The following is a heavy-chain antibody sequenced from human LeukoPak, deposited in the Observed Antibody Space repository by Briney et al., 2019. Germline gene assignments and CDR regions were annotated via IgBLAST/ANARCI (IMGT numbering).Heavy chain of an antibody. CDR3: AKDSKYYDFWSGYYTGQGEFDY. V-gene: IGHV3-30*18. J-gene: IGHJ4*02. Sequence: GGSLRLSCAASGFTFSSYGMHWVRQAPGKGLEWVAVISYDGSNKYYADSVKGRFTISRDNSKNTLYLQMNSLRAEDTAVYYCAKDSKYYDFWSGYYTGQGEFDYWGQGTLVTVSS. CDR2: ISYDGSNK. CDR1: GFTFSSYG. D-gene: IGHD3-3*01.